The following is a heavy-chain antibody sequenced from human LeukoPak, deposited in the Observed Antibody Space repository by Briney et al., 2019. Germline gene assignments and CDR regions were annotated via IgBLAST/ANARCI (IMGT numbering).Heavy chain of an antibody. CDR3: ATTGSGSYYSPFDY. D-gene: IGHD3-10*01. J-gene: IGHJ4*02. CDR1: GYTFTGYY. Sequence: GASVKVSCKASGYTFTGYYMHWVRQAPGQGLEWMGWINPNSGGTNYAQKFQGRVTMTEDTSTDTAYMELSSLRSEDTAVYYCATTGSGSYYSPFDYWGQGALVTVSS. V-gene: IGHV1-2*02. CDR2: INPNSGGT.